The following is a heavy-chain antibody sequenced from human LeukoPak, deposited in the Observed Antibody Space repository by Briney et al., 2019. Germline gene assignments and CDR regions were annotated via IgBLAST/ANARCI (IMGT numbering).Heavy chain of an antibody. V-gene: IGHV5-51*01. CDR3: ARRPSGRAYYYDSSGPPGFDY. D-gene: IGHD3-22*01. CDR1: GYSFTSYW. Sequence: GESLKISCKGSGYSFTSYWIGWVRQMPGKGLEWMGIIYPGDSDTRYSPSFQGQVTISADKSISTAYLQWSSLKASDTAMYYCARRPSGRAYYYDSSGPPGFDYWGQGTLVTVSS. CDR2: IYPGDSDT. J-gene: IGHJ4*02.